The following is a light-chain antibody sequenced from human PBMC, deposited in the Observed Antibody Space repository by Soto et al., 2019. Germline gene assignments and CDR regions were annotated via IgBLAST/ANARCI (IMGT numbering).Light chain of an antibody. CDR2: DVS. Sequence: ALTQPASVSGSPGQSITISCTGTSSDVGGYNYVSWYQQHPGKAPKLMIYDVSNRPSGVSNRFSGSKSGNTASLTISGLQAEDEADYYCSSYTSSSTAVVFGGGT. CDR1: SSDVGGYNY. J-gene: IGLJ2*01. V-gene: IGLV2-14*01. CDR3: SSYTSSSTAVV.